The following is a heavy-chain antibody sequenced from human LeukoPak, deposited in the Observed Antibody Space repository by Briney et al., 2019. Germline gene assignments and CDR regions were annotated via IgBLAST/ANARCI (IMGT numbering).Heavy chain of an antibody. CDR1: GFTFSSYS. J-gene: IGHJ4*02. CDR3: AREGVVVAAKQAGFDY. D-gene: IGHD2-15*01. V-gene: IGHV3-21*01. CDR2: ISSSSSYI. Sequence: GGSLRLSCAASGFTFSSYSMNWVRQAPGKGLEWVSSISSSSSYIYCADSVKGRFTISRDNAKNSLYLQMNSLRAEDTAVYYCAREGVVVAAKQAGFDYWGQGTLVTVSS.